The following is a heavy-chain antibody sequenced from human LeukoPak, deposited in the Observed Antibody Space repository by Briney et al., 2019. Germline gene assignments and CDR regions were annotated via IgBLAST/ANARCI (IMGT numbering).Heavy chain of an antibody. D-gene: IGHD2-15*01. CDR1: GFTFSSYA. CDR2: ISYDGSNK. V-gene: IGHV3-30*04. CDR3: ARDRGWYYYYMDV. J-gene: IGHJ6*03. Sequence: GGSLRLSCAASGFTFSSYAMHWVRQAPGKGLEWVAVISYDGSNKYYADSVKGQFTISRDNSKNTLYLQMNSLRAEDTAVYYCARDRGWYYYYMDVWGKGTTVTVSS.